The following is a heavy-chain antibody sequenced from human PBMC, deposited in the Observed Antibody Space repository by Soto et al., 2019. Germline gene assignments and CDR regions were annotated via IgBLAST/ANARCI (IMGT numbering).Heavy chain of an antibody. CDR2: INAGNGNT. Sequence: GVSVKVSCKASGYTFTSYAMHWVRQAPGQRLEWMGWINAGNGNTKYSQKFQGRVTITRDTSASTAYMELSSLRSEDTAVYYCARISIGATNYGFDYWGQGTLVTVSS. J-gene: IGHJ4*02. CDR3: ARISIGATNYGFDY. V-gene: IGHV1-3*01. D-gene: IGHD5-12*01. CDR1: GYTFTSYA.